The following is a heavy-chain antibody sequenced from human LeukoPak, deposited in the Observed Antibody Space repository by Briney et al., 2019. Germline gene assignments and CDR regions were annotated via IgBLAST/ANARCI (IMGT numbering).Heavy chain of an antibody. CDR1: GGSMSIYY. CDR2: IHYSGTT. CDR3: ARGYGWSSYNNFNH. V-gene: IGHV4-59*01. J-gene: IGHJ4*02. Sequence: SETLSLTCTVSGGSMSIYYWSWIRQPPGKGLGWIGDIHYSGTTDYNPSLKSRVTISVDTSKNQFSLKLNSVTSADTAVYYCARGYGWSSYNNFNHWGQGILVTVSS. D-gene: IGHD3-10*01.